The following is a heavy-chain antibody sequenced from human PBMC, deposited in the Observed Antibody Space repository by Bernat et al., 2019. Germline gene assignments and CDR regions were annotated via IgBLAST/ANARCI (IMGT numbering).Heavy chain of an antibody. D-gene: IGHD2-15*01. CDR1: GGSFSGYY. CDR2: ISHSGSS. V-gene: IGHV4-34*01. CDR3: ARKVVVVGAWNY. J-gene: IGHJ4*02. Sequence: QVQLQQWGAGLLKPSETLSLTCAVYGGSFSGYYWSWIRQPPGKGLEWIGEISHSGSSNYNPSLKSRVTISLDMSKNQFSLKLDSLTAADTAVYYCARKVVVVGAWNYWGQGTPVTVSS.